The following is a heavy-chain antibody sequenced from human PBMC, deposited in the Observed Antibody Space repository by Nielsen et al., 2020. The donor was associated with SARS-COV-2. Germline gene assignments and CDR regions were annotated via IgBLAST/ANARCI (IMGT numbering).Heavy chain of an antibody. D-gene: IGHD2-21*01. V-gene: IGHV3-48*03. Sequence: GGSLRLSCGASDFTFTNYEMNWVRQAPGKGLEWISYISSSGTIITYADSVKGRFTISRDNAKNSLYLQMNGLRAEDTAVYYCARAVVPRYYLDYWGQGTLVSVSS. J-gene: IGHJ4*02. CDR2: ISSSGTII. CDR1: DFTFTNYE. CDR3: ARAVVPRYYLDY.